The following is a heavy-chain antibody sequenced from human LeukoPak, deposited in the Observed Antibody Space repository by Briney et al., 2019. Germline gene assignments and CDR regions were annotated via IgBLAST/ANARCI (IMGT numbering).Heavy chain of an antibody. Sequence: GGSLRLSCAVSGFTFSNYVMIWVRQAPGKGLEWVSAISGTGANTFYADSVKGRFTMSRDNPKNTLYLQMNSLRAEDTAVYYCAKTLWFGELLPDYWGQGTLVTVSS. CDR1: GFTFSNYV. D-gene: IGHD3-10*01. CDR3: AKTLWFGELLPDY. CDR2: ISGTGANT. J-gene: IGHJ4*02. V-gene: IGHV3-23*01.